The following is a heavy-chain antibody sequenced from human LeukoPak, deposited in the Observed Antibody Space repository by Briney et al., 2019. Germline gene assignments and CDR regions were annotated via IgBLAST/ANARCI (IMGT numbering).Heavy chain of an antibody. Sequence: GGSLRLSCAASGFTFSSYAMSWVRQAPGKGLEWVSAISGSGGSTYYADSVKGRLTISRDNSKNTLYLQMNSLRAEDTAVYYCAKDLVGCSSTSCYFTVGGMDVWGQGTTVTVSS. CDR2: ISGSGGST. J-gene: IGHJ6*02. CDR1: GFTFSSYA. V-gene: IGHV3-23*01. CDR3: AKDLVGCSSTSCYFTVGGMDV. D-gene: IGHD2-2*01.